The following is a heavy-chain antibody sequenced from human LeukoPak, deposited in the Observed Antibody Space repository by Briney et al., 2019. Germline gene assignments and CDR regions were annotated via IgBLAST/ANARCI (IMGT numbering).Heavy chain of an antibody. CDR1: GFTFSNYG. CDR3: ARDPYNGYYGDDYYYYMDV. D-gene: IGHD4-17*01. V-gene: IGHV3-23*01. J-gene: IGHJ6*03. CDR2: ISGSGGDT. Sequence: GGSLRLSCVASGFTFSNYGMSWVRQAPGKGLEWASGISGSGGDTYYADSVKGRFTVSRDNYKKTLYVQMNSLRAEDTAVYYCARDPYNGYYGDDYYYYMDVWGKGTTVTISS.